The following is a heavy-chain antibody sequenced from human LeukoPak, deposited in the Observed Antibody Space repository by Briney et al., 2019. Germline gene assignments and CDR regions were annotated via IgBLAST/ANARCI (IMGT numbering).Heavy chain of an antibody. V-gene: IGHV5-51*01. CDR3: ARTAFRIAAAADNWFDP. J-gene: IGHJ5*02. CDR1: GYSFTSYW. CDR2: IYPGDSDT. D-gene: IGHD6-13*01. Sequence: GESLKISCKGSGYSFTSYWIGWVRQMPGKGLEWMGIIYPGDSDTRYSPSFQGQVTISADKSISTAYLQWSSLKASDTAMYYCARTAFRIAAAADNWFDPWGQGTLVTVSS.